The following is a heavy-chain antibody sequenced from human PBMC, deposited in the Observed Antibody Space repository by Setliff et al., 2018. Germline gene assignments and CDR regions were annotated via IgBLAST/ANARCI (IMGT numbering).Heavy chain of an antibody. V-gene: IGHV4-61*09. CDR3: AKGDQISGSYCYFDY. Sequence: PSETLSLTCTVSGGSISSGSYYWSWIRQPAGKGLEWIGHIYTSGSTNYNPSLKSRVTISVDTSKNQFSLKLSSVTAADTAVYYCAKGDQISGSYCYFDYWGQGSLVTVSS. CDR2: IYTSGST. CDR1: GGSISSGSYY. J-gene: IGHJ4*02. D-gene: IGHD1-26*01.